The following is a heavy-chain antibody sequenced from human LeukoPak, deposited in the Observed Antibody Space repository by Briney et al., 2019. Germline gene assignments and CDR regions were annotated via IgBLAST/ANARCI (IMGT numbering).Heavy chain of an antibody. CDR1: GYTFTDYY. Sequence: ASVKVSCKASGYTFTDYYMHWVRQAPGQGLEWMGWINPNSGGTNYAQKFQGWVTMTRDTSISTAYLELSRLRSDDTAIYYCARGMKYSSGWYYFDYWGQGTLVTVSS. CDR3: ARGMKYSSGWYYFDY. V-gene: IGHV1-2*04. CDR2: INPNSGGT. J-gene: IGHJ4*02. D-gene: IGHD6-19*01.